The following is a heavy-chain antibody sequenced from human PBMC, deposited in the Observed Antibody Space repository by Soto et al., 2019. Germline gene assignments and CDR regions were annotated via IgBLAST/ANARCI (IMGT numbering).Heavy chain of an antibody. CDR2: IYYSGST. Sequence: SETLSLTCTVPGGSISSSSYYWGWIRQPPGKGLEWIGSIYYSGSTYYNPSLKSRVTISVDTSKNQFSLKLSSVTAADTAVYYCARHRNYYDSSGYYNWFDPWGQGTLVTVSS. D-gene: IGHD3-22*01. V-gene: IGHV4-39*01. J-gene: IGHJ5*02. CDR1: GGSISSSSYY. CDR3: ARHRNYYDSSGYYNWFDP.